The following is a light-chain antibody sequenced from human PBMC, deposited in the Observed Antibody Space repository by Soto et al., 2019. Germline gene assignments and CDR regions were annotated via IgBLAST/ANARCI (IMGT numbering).Light chain of an antibody. V-gene: IGLV2-14*01. CDR1: SSDVGGYNY. CDR3: SSYTSSSTDV. J-gene: IGLJ1*01. CDR2: EVS. Sequence: QSALTQPASVSGSPGQSITISCTGTSSDVGGYNYVSWYQQHPGKAPKLMIYEVSNRLSGVSNRFSGSKSGNTASLTISGLQAEDEADYYCSSYTSSSTDVFGTGTKVTVL.